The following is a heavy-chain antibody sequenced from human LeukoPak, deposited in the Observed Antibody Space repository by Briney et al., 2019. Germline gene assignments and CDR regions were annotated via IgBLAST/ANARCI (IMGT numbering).Heavy chain of an antibody. CDR3: ARDLRIYSYGPDNWFDP. J-gene: IGHJ5*02. Sequence: AGGSLRLSCAASGFTFSDYYMSWIRQAPGKGLEWVSYISSSGSTIYYADSVMGRFTISRDNAKNSLYLQMNSLRAEDTAVYYCARDLRIYSYGPDNWFDPWGQGTLVTVSS. CDR2: ISSSGSTI. V-gene: IGHV3-11*04. D-gene: IGHD5-18*01. CDR1: GFTFSDYY.